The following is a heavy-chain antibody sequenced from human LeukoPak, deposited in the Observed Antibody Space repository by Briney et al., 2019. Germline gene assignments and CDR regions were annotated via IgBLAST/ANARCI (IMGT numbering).Heavy chain of an antibody. CDR3: AKDVYNWNFYFDY. J-gene: IGHJ4*02. Sequence: TYYADSVKGRFTISRDNSKKTLYLQMNSLRAEDTAIFYCAKDVYNWNFYFDYWGQGTLVTVSS. V-gene: IGHV3-23*01. D-gene: IGHD1-7*01. CDR2: T.